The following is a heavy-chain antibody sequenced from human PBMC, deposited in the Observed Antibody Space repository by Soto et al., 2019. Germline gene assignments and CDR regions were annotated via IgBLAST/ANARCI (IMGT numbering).Heavy chain of an antibody. CDR3: ARLRDSSLIESDY. CDR1: GFTFSSYA. V-gene: IGHV3-23*01. D-gene: IGHD3-22*01. CDR2: VTGSGIST. Sequence: EVQLLESGGGLVQPGGSLRLSCEASGFTFSSYAMSWVRQAPGKGLEWVSAVTGSGISTYYADSVKGRFTISRDNSKNTLYLQMNSLRSGDTAVYYCARLRDSSLIESDYWGQVTLVTVSS. J-gene: IGHJ4*02.